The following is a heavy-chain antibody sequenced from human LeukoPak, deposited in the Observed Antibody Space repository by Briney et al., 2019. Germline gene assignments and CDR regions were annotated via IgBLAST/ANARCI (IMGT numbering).Heavy chain of an antibody. V-gene: IGHV3-73*01. Sequence: GGSLRLSCAASGFTFSGSAMHWVRQASGKGLEWVGRIRSKANSYATAYAASVKGRFTISRGISKNTLYLQMNSLRAEDTAVYYCAKLDGYNYGHFDYWGQGTRATVSS. CDR2: IRSKANSYAT. D-gene: IGHD5-24*01. CDR1: GFTFSGSA. J-gene: IGHJ4*02. CDR3: AKLDGYNYGHFDY.